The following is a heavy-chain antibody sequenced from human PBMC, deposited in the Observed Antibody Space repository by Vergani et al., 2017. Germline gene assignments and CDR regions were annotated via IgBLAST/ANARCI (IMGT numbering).Heavy chain of an antibody. J-gene: IGHJ4*02. D-gene: IGHD6-19*01. V-gene: IGHV7-4-1*02. Sequence: VQSGDEVKKPGASVKVSCKTSGYSFINYGISWVRQAPGQGLEWLGWINTNTRNPTYAQGFTGRFVFSLDTSVSTAYLQISSLKAEDTAVYYCARRDSSGWYTTDYWGQGTLLTVSS. CDR2: INTNTRNP. CDR3: ARRDSSGWYTTDY. CDR1: GYSFINYG.